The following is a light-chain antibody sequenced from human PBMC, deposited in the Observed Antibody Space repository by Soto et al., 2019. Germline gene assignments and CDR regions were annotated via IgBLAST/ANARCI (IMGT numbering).Light chain of an antibody. Sequence: DIQMTQSPSTLSASVGDRVTITCRASQSISSWLAWYQQKPGKAPKLLIYKASSLESGVTSRFSGSGSGTEFTLTISSLQPDDFATYYCQQYNSYSPQLTFGGGTKVEIK. CDR1: QSISSW. CDR2: KAS. CDR3: QQYNSYSPQLT. V-gene: IGKV1-5*03. J-gene: IGKJ4*01.